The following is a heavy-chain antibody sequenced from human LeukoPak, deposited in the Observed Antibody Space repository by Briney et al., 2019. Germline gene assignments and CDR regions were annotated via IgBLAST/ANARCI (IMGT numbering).Heavy chain of an antibody. V-gene: IGHV3-30*03. CDR2: ISYDGSNK. CDR1: GFTFSTYG. Sequence: GGSLRLSCAASGFTFSTYGMHCVRQAPGKGLEWVAGISYDGSNKYYAASVKGRFTISRDNAKNSLYLQMNSLRAEDTAVYYCARVPGDYWGQGTLVTVSS. CDR3: ARVPGDY. J-gene: IGHJ4*02.